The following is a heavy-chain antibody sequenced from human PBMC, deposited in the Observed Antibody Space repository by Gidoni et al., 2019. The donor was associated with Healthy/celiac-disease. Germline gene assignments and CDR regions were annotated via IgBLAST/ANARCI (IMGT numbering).Heavy chain of an antibody. CDR1: GYTFTSYA. CDR3: ARVVEGYDILYFDY. V-gene: IGHV1-3*01. CDR2: INAGNGNT. D-gene: IGHD3-22*01. Sequence: QVQLVQSGAEVKKPGASVKVSCKASGYTFTSYAMHWVRQAPGQRLEWMGWINAGNGNTKYSQKFQGRVTITRDTSASTAYMELSSLRSEDTAVYYCARVVEGYDILYFDYWGQGTLVTVSS. J-gene: IGHJ4*02.